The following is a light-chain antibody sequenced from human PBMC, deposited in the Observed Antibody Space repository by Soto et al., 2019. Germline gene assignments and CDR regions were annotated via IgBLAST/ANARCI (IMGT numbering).Light chain of an antibody. Sequence: ETVMTQSPVTLSVSPGERATLSCRASQSVGSKVAWYQQKPGQAPSLLIYGASTRATGIPVRFSGSGSGTEFTLTISSRQSHDFAVYYCQQYSNWPPVTFGGGTKVEIK. V-gene: IGKV3-15*01. J-gene: IGKJ4*01. CDR3: QQYSNWPPVT. CDR2: GAS. CDR1: QSVGSK.